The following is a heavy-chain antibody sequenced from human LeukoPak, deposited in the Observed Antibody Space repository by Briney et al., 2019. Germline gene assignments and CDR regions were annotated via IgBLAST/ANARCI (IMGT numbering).Heavy chain of an antibody. V-gene: IGHV1-8*01. Sequence: GASVKGSCKGSGYTFTSYDINWVRQATGEGGERMGGMNPNSGNTGYAQKFQGRGTITRKNEISTDYMEKSSLRSEDTAVYYCARAGARQIAAVGYWGQGTLVTVSS. CDR2: MNPNSGNT. J-gene: IGHJ4*02. CDR1: GYTFTSYD. D-gene: IGHD6-13*01. CDR3: ARAGARQIAAVGY.